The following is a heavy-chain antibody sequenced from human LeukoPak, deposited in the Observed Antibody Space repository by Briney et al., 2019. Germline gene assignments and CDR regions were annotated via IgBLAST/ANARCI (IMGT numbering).Heavy chain of an antibody. CDR2: ISSTSNFI. D-gene: IGHD5-12*01. J-gene: IGHJ5*02. CDR1: GFTFSDYY. CDR3: ARDGSSGYYRRWFDP. V-gene: IGHV3-11*06. Sequence: GGSLRLSCAASGFTFSDYYMSWIRQAPGKGLEWVSSISSTSNFIYYADSLKGRFTISRDNAKNSLYLQMNSMTVEDTAVYYCARDGSSGYYRRWFDPWGQGTLVTVSS.